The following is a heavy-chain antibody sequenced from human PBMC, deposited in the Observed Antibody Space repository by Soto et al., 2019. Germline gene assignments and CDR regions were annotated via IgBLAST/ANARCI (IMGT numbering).Heavy chain of an antibody. CDR3: AKSIWFGEPQNYYYYYYMDV. D-gene: IGHD3-10*01. CDR1: GFTFSNYA. CDR2: ISGSGGST. Sequence: GGSLRLSCAASGFTFSNYAMSWVRQAPGKGLEWVSGISGSGGSTYYSDSVKGRFTISRDNSKNTLYLQMNSLRAEDTAVYYCAKSIWFGEPQNYYYYYYMDVWGKGTTVTVSS. V-gene: IGHV3-23*01. J-gene: IGHJ6*03.